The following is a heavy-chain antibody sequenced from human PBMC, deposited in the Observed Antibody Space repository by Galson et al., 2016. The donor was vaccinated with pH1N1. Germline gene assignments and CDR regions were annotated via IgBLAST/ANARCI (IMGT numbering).Heavy chain of an antibody. CDR1: GGTFGSYG. J-gene: IGHJ2*01. V-gene: IGHV1-69*13. CDR2: IIPIFKTT. D-gene: IGHD3-10*02. CDR3: ARDDYYVADLSDWCFDL. Sequence: SVKVSCKASGGTFGSYGINWVRQAPGQGLEWMGGIIPIFKTTKYAQNFQGRVTITADESTTTAYMELSSLRSEDTAVYYCARDDYYVADLSDWCFDLWGRGT.